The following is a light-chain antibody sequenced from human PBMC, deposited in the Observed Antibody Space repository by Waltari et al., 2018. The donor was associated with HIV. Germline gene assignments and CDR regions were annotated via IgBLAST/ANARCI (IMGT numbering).Light chain of an antibody. J-gene: IGKJ3*01. CDR2: WAS. CDR3: QEFYSNHLS. Sequence: DIVMTQSPNSLAVSLGERATINCKSSQSVLYSSNNKHYLAWYQQKPGHPPKLLIYWASTRESGVPDRFSGSGSGTDFALTISSLQAEDVAVYYCQEFYSNHLSFGPGTKVEIK. V-gene: IGKV4-1*01. CDR1: QSVLYSSNNKHY.